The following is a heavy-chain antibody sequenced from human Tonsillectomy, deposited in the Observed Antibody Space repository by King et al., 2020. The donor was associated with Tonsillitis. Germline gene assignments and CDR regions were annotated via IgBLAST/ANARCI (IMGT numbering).Heavy chain of an antibody. D-gene: IGHD3-22*01. V-gene: IGHV3-21*01. J-gene: IGHJ4*02. CDR3: AREGVGGYGLGYDTSGPFDY. Sequence: VQLVESGGGLVKPGGSLRLSCAASGFTFNTYTMNWVRQAPGKGLEWVSSISSSSSYIYYADSVKGRFTISRDNAKNSLYLQMNSLRAEDTAVYYWAREGVGGYGLGYDTSGPFDYWGQGTLVTVSS. CDR1: GFTFNTYT. CDR2: ISSSSSYI.